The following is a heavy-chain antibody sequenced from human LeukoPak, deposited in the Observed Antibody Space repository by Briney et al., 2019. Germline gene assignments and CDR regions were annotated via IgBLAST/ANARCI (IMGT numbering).Heavy chain of an antibody. V-gene: IGHV3-53*01. J-gene: IGHJ4*02. CDR3: ARELSSSAAGTSGVLDY. CDR2: IYCCGTT. Sequence: GGSVRLFCAPSGFTDSSNYMSWVRQAPGKGLEGVSVIYCCGTTYYPDSVKGRFTTSRANSNNTLYLQMNSLRAEDTAVYYCARELSSSAAGTSGVLDYWGQGTLVTVSS. CDR1: GFTDSSNY. D-gene: IGHD6-19*01.